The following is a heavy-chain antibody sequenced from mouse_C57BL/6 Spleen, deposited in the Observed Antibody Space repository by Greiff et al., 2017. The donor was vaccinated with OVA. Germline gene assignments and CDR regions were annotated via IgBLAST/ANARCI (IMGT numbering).Heavy chain of an antibody. CDR2: IRNKANGYTT. V-gene: IGHV7-3*01. CDR1: GFTFTDYY. J-gene: IGHJ1*03. Sequence: EVKLVESGGGLVQPGGSLSLSCAASGFTFTDYYMSWVRQPPGKALEWLGFIRNKANGYTTEYSASVKGRFTISRDNSQSILYLQMNALRAEDSATYYCASSYGNYRYFDVWGTGTTVTVSS. CDR3: ASSYGNYRYFDV. D-gene: IGHD2-1*01.